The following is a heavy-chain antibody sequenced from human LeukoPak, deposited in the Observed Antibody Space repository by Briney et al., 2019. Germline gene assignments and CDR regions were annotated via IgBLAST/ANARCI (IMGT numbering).Heavy chain of an antibody. J-gene: IGHJ4*02. Sequence: GGSLRLSCAASGFTFSNYGMNWARQAPGKGLEWVSGIGVGGTTYYADSVKGRFTISRDTSKNTLYLQMNSLRAEDTAVYYCARAQGYYDCWGQGTLVTVSS. CDR2: IGVGGTT. CDR3: ARAQGYYDC. D-gene: IGHD3-22*01. V-gene: IGHV3-23*01. CDR1: GFTFSNYG.